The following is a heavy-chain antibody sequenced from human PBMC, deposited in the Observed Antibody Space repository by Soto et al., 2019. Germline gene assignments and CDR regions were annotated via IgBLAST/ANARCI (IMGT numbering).Heavy chain of an antibody. D-gene: IGHD3-10*01. CDR3: ARREAAWSGDDS. V-gene: IGHV5-51*01. Sequence: EVQLVQSGAEVRKPGESLNISCKGSGYRFATYWIVWVRQMPGKGLEWMGIIYPNDSETKYRPSFEGQVTISADKSTNTASLQSNSLKASDTAIYYGARREAAWSGDDSWGQGTLVTVSS. CDR1: GYRFATYW. J-gene: IGHJ4*02. CDR2: IYPNDSET.